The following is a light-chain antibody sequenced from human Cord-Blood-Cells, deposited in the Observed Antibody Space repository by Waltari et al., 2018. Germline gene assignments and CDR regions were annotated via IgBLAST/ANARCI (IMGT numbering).Light chain of an antibody. CDR3: QQYYSTPLT. CDR2: WAS. V-gene: IGKV4-1*01. J-gene: IGKJ4*01. Sequence: DIVMTQSPDSMAVSLGERATINCKSSQSVLYSSNNKNYLAWYQQKPGQPPKRLIYWASTRESGVPDLFSGSVSGTDFTITISSLQAEDVAVYYCQQYYSTPLTFGGGTKVEIK. CDR1: QSVLYSSNNKNY.